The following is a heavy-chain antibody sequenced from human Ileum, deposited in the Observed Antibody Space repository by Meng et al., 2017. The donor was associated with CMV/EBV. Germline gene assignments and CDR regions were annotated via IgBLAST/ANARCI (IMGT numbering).Heavy chain of an antibody. J-gene: IGHJ4*02. CDR2: VYTSGST. V-gene: IGHV4-61*02. CDR3: VRQVVAASFDY. Sequence: QVQEQESGPGLVKPSQTLSLTCTVSGGSISSGIYSWIWIRQPAGKGLEWIGRVYTSGSTNYNPSLKSRVTISVDTSKKQFSLNLRSVTATDSAVYYCVRQVVAASFDYWGQGALVTVSS. CDR1: GGSISSGIYS. D-gene: IGHD2-15*01.